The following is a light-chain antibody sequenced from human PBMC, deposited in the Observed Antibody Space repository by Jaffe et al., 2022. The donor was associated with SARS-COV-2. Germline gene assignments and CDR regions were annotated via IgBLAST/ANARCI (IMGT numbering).Light chain of an antibody. CDR3: CSSAGSANWV. Sequence: QSALTQPRSVSGSPGQSVTISCTGASSDVGGNNYVSWYQHHPGKAPKLIIYDVIKRPSGVPDRFSASKSGNTASLTISGLQPEDEADYYCCSSAGSANWVFGGGTKLTVL. J-gene: IGLJ3*02. CDR1: SSDVGGNNY. V-gene: IGLV2-11*01. CDR2: DVI.